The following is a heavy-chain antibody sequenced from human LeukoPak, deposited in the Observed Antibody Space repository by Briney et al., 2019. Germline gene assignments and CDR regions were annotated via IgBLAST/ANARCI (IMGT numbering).Heavy chain of an antibody. CDR3: ERDLKEKWELLGDHFDY. CDR2: INPSGGST. D-gene: IGHD1-26*01. V-gene: IGHV1-46*01. J-gene: IGHJ4*02. CDR1: GYTFTSNY. Sequence: ASVKVSCKASGYTFTSNYMHWVRHAHGPGLEWMGIINPSGGSTSYAQKFQGRVTMTRNTYTSTDYMELSSLRYEDTAVYYCERDLKEKWELLGDHFDYWGQGTLVTVSS.